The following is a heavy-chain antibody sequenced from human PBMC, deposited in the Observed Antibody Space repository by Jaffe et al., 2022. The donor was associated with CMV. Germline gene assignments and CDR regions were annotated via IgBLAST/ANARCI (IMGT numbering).Heavy chain of an antibody. Sequence: EVQLVESGGGLVQPGGSLRLSCAASGFTFSSYAMHWVRQAPGKGLEYVSAISSNGGSTYYANSVKGRFTISRDNSKNTLYLQMGSLRAEDMAVYYCASSIRDYYYYYMDVWGKGTTVTVSS. D-gene: IGHD3-10*01. J-gene: IGHJ6*03. CDR3: ASSIRDYYYYYMDV. CDR1: GFTFSSYA. V-gene: IGHV3-64*01. CDR2: ISSNGGST.